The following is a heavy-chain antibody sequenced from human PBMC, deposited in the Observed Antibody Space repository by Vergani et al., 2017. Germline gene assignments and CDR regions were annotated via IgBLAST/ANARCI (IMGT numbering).Heavy chain of an antibody. J-gene: IGHJ4*02. V-gene: IGHV3-23*01. CDR1: GFTFSTYA. CDR2: LTGGGGST. CDR3: VKDAGGYENVFDS. Sequence: EVQLLESGGSLKQPGGSVRLSCAASGFTFSTYAMHWVRQAPGQGLEWVSALTGGGGSTYYADSFKGRFIISRDNSRSTLYLQMNSLRLEDTATYYCVKDAGGYENVFDSWGQGTLVTVSS. D-gene: IGHD5-12*01.